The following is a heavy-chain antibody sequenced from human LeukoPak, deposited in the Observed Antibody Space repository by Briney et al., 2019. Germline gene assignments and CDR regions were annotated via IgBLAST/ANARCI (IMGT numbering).Heavy chain of an antibody. V-gene: IGHV3-21*01. D-gene: IGHD3-22*01. CDR2: ISSSGSYI. J-gene: IGHJ6*02. CDR1: GVTFSSYS. Sequence: GGSLRLSCAASGVTFSSYSMNWVRQAPGKGLEWVSSISSSGSYIYYADSVKGRFTISRDNAKNSLYLQMNSLRAEDTAVYYCARGSSGYGMDVWGQGTTVTVSS. CDR3: ARGSSGYGMDV.